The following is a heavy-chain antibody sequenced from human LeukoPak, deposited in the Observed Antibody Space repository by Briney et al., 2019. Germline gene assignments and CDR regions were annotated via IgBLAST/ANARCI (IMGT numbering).Heavy chain of an antibody. V-gene: IGHV1-2*02. CDR2: INPNSGGT. D-gene: IGHD2-2*02. CDR3: ARDPVTISCSSTSCYSWFDP. Sequence: GASVKVSCKASGYTFTGYYMHWVRQAPGQGLEWMGWINPNSGGTNYAQKFQGRVTMTRDTSISTAYMELRSLRSDDTAVYYCARDPVTISCSSTSCYSWFDPWGQGTLVTVSS. CDR1: GYTFTGYY. J-gene: IGHJ5*02.